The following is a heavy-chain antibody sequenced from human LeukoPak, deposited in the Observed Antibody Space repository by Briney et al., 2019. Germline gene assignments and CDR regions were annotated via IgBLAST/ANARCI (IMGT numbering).Heavy chain of an antibody. V-gene: IGHV3-30*02. Sequence: PGGSLRLSCAESGFTFSSYGMNWVRQAPGKGLEWVAFIRYDGSNKYYSDSVKGRFTISRDNSKNTLYLQMNSLRAEDTALYYCAKDATRPKSGAPGYWGQGTLVTVSS. D-gene: IGHD6-6*01. CDR1: GFTFSSYG. CDR3: AKDATRPKSGAPGY. CDR2: IRYDGSNK. J-gene: IGHJ4*02.